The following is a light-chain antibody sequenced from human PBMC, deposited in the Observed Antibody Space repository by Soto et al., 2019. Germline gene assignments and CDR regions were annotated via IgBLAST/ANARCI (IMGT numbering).Light chain of an antibody. CDR1: GSDIGAYNT. V-gene: IGLV2-14*01. Sequence: QSALTQPASVSGSPGQSITISCTGTGSDIGAYNTVAWYQQHPRRVPKLMIYEVTNRPLGISNRFSGSKSGNTASLTISGLQAEDERDYSCSSYTRGNTYVFGTGTKVTV. CDR3: SSYTRGNTYV. CDR2: EVT. J-gene: IGLJ1*01.